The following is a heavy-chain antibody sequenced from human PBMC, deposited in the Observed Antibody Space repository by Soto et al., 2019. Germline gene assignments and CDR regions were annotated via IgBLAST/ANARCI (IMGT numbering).Heavy chain of an antibody. Sequence: GGSLRLSCAASGFTCNKCWMSWVRQAPGKGLEWVANIKHDGSEKYYVDSVKGRFTISRDNAKNSLYLQMNSLRVEDTAVYYCAMNQHWGQGALVTVSS. CDR2: IKHDGSEK. CDR1: GFTCNKCW. CDR3: AMNQH. V-gene: IGHV3-7*01. J-gene: IGHJ4*02.